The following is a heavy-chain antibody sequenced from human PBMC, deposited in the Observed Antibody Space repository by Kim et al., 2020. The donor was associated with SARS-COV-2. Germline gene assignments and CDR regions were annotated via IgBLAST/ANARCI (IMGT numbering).Heavy chain of an antibody. Sequence: SETLSLTCAVYGGSFSGYYWSWIRQPPGKGLEWIGEINHSGSTNYNPSLKSRVTISVDTSKNQFSLKLSSVTAADTAVYYCARIGGITMVRGDPPFDYWGQGTLVTVSS. CDR1: GGSFSGYY. CDR3: ARIGGITMVRGDPPFDY. J-gene: IGHJ4*02. CDR2: INHSGST. V-gene: IGHV4-34*01. D-gene: IGHD3-10*01.